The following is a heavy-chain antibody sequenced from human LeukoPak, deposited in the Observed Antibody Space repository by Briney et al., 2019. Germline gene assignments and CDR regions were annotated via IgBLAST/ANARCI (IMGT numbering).Heavy chain of an antibody. V-gene: IGHV4-39*07. CDR2: IYCSGST. D-gene: IGHD2-2*01. CDR3: AREPAADYYYFDY. CDR1: GGSISSSSYY. Sequence: SETLSLTCTVSGGSISSSSYYCGWIRQPPGKGLEWIGSIYCSGSTNYNPSLKSRVTISVDKSKNQFSLKLSSVTAADTAVYYCAREPAADYYYFDYWGQGTLVTVSS. J-gene: IGHJ4*02.